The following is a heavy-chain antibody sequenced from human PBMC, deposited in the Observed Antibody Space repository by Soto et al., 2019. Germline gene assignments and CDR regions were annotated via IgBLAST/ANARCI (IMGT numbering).Heavy chain of an antibody. CDR3: ARGGYCSSTSCYNDYYYGMDV. V-gene: IGHV4-39*01. D-gene: IGHD2-2*02. CDR1: GGSISSSSYY. CDR2: IYYSGST. Sequence: PSETLSLTCTVSGGSISSSSYYWGWIRQPPGKGLEWIGSIYYSGSTYYNPSLKSRVTISVDTSKNQFSLKLSSVTAADTAVYYCARGGYCSSTSCYNDYYYGMDVWGQGNTVTVSS. J-gene: IGHJ6*02.